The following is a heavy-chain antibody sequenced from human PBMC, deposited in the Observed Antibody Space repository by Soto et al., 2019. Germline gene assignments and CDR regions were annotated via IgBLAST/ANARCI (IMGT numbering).Heavy chain of an antibody. CDR3: ARLEYSSSMFV. CDR2: IDPSDSYT. CDR1: GYSFASYW. D-gene: IGHD6-6*01. J-gene: IGHJ6*02. Sequence: TGESLTIYFKGSGYSFASYWISWVRQMPGKGLEWMGRIDPSDSYTNYSPSFQGHVTISADKSISTAYLQWSSLKASDTAMYYCARLEYSSSMFVWGQGTTVTVSS. V-gene: IGHV5-10-1*01.